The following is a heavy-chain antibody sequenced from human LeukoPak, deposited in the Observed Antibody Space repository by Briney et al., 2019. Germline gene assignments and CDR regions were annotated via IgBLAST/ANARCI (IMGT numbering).Heavy chain of an antibody. V-gene: IGHV4-34*01. CDR2: INHSGST. CDR1: GGSFSGYY. J-gene: IGHJ4*02. Sequence: SETLSLTCAVYGGSFSGYYWSWIRQPPGKGLEWIGEINHSGSTNYNPSLKSRVTISVDTSKNQFSLKLSSVTAADTAVYYCARGGGGYYKYYFDYWGQGTLVTVSS. CDR3: ARGGGGYYKYYFDY. D-gene: IGHD3-22*01.